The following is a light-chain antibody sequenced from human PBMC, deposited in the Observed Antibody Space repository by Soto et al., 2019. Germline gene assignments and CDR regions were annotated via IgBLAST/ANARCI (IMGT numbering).Light chain of an antibody. CDR1: SSNIGSNF. CDR2: RNN. CDR3: ATWDDSRYV. Sequence: QSVLTQTPSASGTPGQRVTISCSGSSSNIGSNFVYWYQQLPGTAPKLLSYRNNQRPSGVPDRFSGSKSGTSASLAISGLPSEDEADYYCATWDDSRYVFGTGTKVTVL. V-gene: IGLV1-47*01. J-gene: IGLJ1*01.